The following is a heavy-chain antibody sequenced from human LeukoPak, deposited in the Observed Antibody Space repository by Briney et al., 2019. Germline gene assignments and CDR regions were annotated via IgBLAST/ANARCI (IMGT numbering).Heavy chain of an antibody. V-gene: IGHV3-23*01. CDR2: ISGRGDGT. Sequence: GGSLRLSCAASGLTFSTYAMSWVRQAPGKGLEWVSAISGRGDGTYYADSVMGRFTISRDNSKSTLYLQMNSLRAEDTAVYYCAKDRVSPGFNLFDPWGQGTLVTVSS. J-gene: IGHJ5*02. D-gene: IGHD2/OR15-2a*01. CDR1: GLTFSTYA. CDR3: AKDRVSPGFNLFDP.